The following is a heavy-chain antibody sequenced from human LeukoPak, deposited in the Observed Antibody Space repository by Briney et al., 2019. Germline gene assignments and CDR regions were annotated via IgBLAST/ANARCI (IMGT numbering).Heavy chain of an antibody. CDR1: GFTFSRYS. J-gene: IGHJ3*02. Sequence: GGSLRLSCAASGFTFSRYSMNWVRQAPGKGLEWVSYISSSSSTTYYADSVKGRFTISRDNAKNSLYLQMNSLRAEDTAVYYCARAVWPYGDYPDAFDIWGQGTMVTVSS. V-gene: IGHV3-48*01. CDR2: ISSSSSTT. D-gene: IGHD4-17*01. CDR3: ARAVWPYGDYPDAFDI.